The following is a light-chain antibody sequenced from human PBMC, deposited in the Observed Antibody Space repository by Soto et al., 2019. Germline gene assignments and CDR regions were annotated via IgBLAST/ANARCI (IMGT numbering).Light chain of an antibody. CDR1: QGISNY. V-gene: IGKV1-27*01. Sequence: DIQMTQSPSSLSASVGDRVTITCRASQGISNYLAWYQQQPGKVPKLLIYVASTLQSGVPSRFSGSGSGTDFTLTIISLQPEDVATYYCQKYNSAPCTFGQGTKVEIK. CDR2: VAS. CDR3: QKYNSAPCT. J-gene: IGKJ1*01.